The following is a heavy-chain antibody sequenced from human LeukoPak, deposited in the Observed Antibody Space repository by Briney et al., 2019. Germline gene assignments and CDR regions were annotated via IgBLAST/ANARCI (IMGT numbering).Heavy chain of an antibody. V-gene: IGHV4-30-4*08. CDR3: ARDRYYYDSSGYDYWYFDL. CDR2: IYYSGST. J-gene: IGHJ2*01. D-gene: IGHD3-22*01. Sequence: SETLSLTCTVSGGSISSGDYYWSWIRQPPGKGLGWIGYIYYSGSTYYNLSLKSRVTISVDTSKNQFSLKLSSVTAADTAVYYCARDRYYYDSSGYDYWYFDLWGRGTLVTVSS. CDR1: GGSISSGDYY.